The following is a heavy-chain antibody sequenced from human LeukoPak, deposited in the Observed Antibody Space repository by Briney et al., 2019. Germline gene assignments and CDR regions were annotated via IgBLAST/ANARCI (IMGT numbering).Heavy chain of an antibody. J-gene: IGHJ4*02. Sequence: TSETLSLTCAVYGGSFSGYYWSWIRQPPGKGLEWIGEINHSGSTNYNPSLKSRVTISVDTSKNQFSLKLSSVTAADTAVYYCARQNTPHGNFDYWGQGTLVTVSS. CDR1: GGSFSGYY. V-gene: IGHV4-34*01. CDR2: INHSGST. D-gene: IGHD1-26*01. CDR3: ARQNTPHGNFDY.